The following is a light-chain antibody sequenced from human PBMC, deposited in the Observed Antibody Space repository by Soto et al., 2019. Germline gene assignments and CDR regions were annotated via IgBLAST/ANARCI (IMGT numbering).Light chain of an antibody. V-gene: IGLV2-14*03. CDR1: SSDVGAYNY. Sequence: QSALTQPASVSGSPGQSITISCTGTSSDVGAYNYVSWYHQHPGKAPKLIIYDVSNRPSGVSNRFSGSKSGNTASLTISGLQAEDEADYYCSSFARSTTRVVFGPGTKLTVL. CDR3: SSFARSTTRVV. CDR2: DVS. J-gene: IGLJ1*01.